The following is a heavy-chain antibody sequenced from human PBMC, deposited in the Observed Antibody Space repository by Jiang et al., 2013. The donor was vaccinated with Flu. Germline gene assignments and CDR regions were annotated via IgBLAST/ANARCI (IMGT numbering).Heavy chain of an antibody. CDR3: ASNLGWELPQSYFDY. Sequence: KVSCKASGGTFSSYAISWVRQAPGQGLEWMGGIIPIFGTANYAQKFQGRVTITADESTSTAYMELSSLRSEDTAVYYCASNLGWELPQSYFDYWGQGTLVTVSS. CDR2: IIPIFGTA. V-gene: IGHV1-69*01. J-gene: IGHJ4*02. CDR1: GGTFSSYA. D-gene: IGHD1-26*01.